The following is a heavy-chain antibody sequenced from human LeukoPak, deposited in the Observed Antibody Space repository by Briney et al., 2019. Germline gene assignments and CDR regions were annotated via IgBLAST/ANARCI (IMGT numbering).Heavy chain of an antibody. CDR3: ARDPPFSSGSSQNFLDN. V-gene: IGHV3-30*04. J-gene: IGHJ4*02. Sequence: GGSLRLSCALSGFIFDTYAIHCVRQAPGKGLEWVAVISYDGSNRNYGDSVKGRFTISRDNSKNTLYLEMSSLRPEDTAVYYCARDPPFSSGSSQNFLDNGGEGTLVTVSS. CDR2: ISYDGSNR. CDR1: GFIFDTYA. D-gene: IGHD6-19*01.